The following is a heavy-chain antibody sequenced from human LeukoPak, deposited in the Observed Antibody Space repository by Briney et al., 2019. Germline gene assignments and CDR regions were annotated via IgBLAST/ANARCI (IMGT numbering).Heavy chain of an antibody. D-gene: IGHD6-19*01. J-gene: IGHJ4*02. CDR2: IRSKTYGGTT. CDR1: GFTFGDYA. V-gene: IGHV3-49*03. CDR3: TRETLDYSSGWYS. Sequence: PGGSLRLSCTASGFTFGDYAMSWFRQAPGKGLEWVGFIRSKTYGGTTEYAASVKGRFTISRDDSKSIAYLQMNSLKTEDTAVYYCTRETLDYSSGWYSWGQGTLVTVSS.